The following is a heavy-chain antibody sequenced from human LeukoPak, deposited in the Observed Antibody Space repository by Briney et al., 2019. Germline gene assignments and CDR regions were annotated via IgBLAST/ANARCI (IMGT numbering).Heavy chain of an antibody. CDR2: ISGSGGST. CDR1: GFTFSSYA. Sequence: GGSLRLSCAASGFTFSSYAMSWVRQAPGKGLEWVSAISGSGGSTYYADSVKGRFTISRDNSKNTLYLQMNSLRAEDTAVYYCEKDMGDYGSLSFDYWGQGTLVTVSS. J-gene: IGHJ4*02. D-gene: IGHD4-17*01. CDR3: EKDMGDYGSLSFDY. V-gene: IGHV3-23*01.